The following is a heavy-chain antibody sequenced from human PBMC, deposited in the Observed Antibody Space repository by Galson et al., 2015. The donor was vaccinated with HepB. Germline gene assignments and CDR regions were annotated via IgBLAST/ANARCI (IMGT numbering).Heavy chain of an antibody. CDR3: ARERPRVGAKTGDWFDP. CDR1: GFSFNDYY. D-gene: IGHD1-26*01. Sequence: SLRLSCAASGFSFNDYYMSWIRQGPGKGLEWVSYISSRSDIIYYADSVEGRFTISRDNAKNSLYLQMNILRAEDTAVYYCARERPRVGAKTGDWFDPWGQGTLVTVSS. J-gene: IGHJ5*02. CDR2: ISSRSDII. V-gene: IGHV3-11*01.